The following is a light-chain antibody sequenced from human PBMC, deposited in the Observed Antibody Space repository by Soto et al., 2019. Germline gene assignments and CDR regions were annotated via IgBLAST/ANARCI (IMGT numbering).Light chain of an antibody. CDR3: QHYNSYSEA. V-gene: IGKV1D-16*01. CDR1: QHIASW. J-gene: IGKJ1*01. CDR2: AAS. Sequence: DIQMTQSPSSVSASVGDRVTITCRASQHIASWLAWYQQKPGKAPKLLIYAASNLQSGVPSRFSGSGSGTEFTLTISSLQPDDFATYYCQHYNSYSEAFGQGTKVELK.